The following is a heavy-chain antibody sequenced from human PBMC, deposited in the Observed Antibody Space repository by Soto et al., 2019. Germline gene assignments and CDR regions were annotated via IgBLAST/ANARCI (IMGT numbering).Heavy chain of an antibody. J-gene: IGHJ6*04. CDR2: INHSGST. Sequence: SETLSLTCAVYGGSFSGYYWGWIRQPPGKGLEWIGEINHSGSTNYNPSLKSRVTISVDTSKNQFSLKLSSVTAADTAMYYCARGRLWKYYGSGSYRLDVWGKGTTVTVSS. CDR3: ARGRLWKYYGSGSYRLDV. CDR1: GGSFSGYY. D-gene: IGHD3-10*01. V-gene: IGHV4-34*01.